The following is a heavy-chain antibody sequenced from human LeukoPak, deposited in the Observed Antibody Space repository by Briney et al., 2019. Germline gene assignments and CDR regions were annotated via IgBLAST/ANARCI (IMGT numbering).Heavy chain of an antibody. CDR3: ARDAAVAGTVWFDP. V-gene: IGHV1-2*02. CDR2: INPNSGGT. Sequence: GASVKVSCKASGGTFSSYAISWVRQAPGQGLEWMGWINPNSGGTNYAQKFQGRVTMTRDTSISTAYMELSRLRSDDTAVYYCARDAAVAGTVWFDPWGQGTLVTVSS. CDR1: GGTFSSYA. J-gene: IGHJ5*02. D-gene: IGHD6-19*01.